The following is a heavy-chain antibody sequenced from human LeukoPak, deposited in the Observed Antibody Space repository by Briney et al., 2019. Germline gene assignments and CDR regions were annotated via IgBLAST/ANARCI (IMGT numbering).Heavy chain of an antibody. V-gene: IGHV3-66*01. J-gene: IGHJ6*02. Sequence: GGSLRLSCAASGFTVSSNYMSWVRQAPGKGLEWVSVIYSGGSTYYADSVKGRFTISRDNSKNTLYLQTNSLRAEDTAVYYCARVDTAMVTGYYYGMDVWGQGTTVTVSS. CDR2: IYSGGST. D-gene: IGHD5-18*01. CDR3: ARVDTAMVTGYYYGMDV. CDR1: GFTVSSNY.